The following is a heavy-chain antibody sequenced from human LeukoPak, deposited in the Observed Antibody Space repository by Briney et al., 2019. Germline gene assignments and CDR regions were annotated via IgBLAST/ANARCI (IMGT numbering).Heavy chain of an antibody. CDR1: GYSENFYG. D-gene: IGHD3-3*01. CDR3: ARDIRFLEWLSPDY. CDR2: ISAQHGQT. Sequence: ASVKVSCKTSGYSENFYGITWVRQVAGQGLKWMGWISAQHGQTEYAPNSQDRVTMTTDTYTSTAYMELRSLRSDDTAVYYCARDIRFLEWLSPDYWGQGTLVTVSS. J-gene: IGHJ4*02. V-gene: IGHV1-18*01.